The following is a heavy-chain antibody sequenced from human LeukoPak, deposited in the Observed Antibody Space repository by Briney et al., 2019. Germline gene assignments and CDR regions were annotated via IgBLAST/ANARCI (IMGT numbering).Heavy chain of an antibody. CDR3: ARHGNIVLVPAAMAFDY. J-gene: IGHJ4*02. Sequence: PSETLSLTCTVAGGSISSISHYWGWIRQPPGKGLEWIGSIYYSGDTYYNPSLKSRVTISVDTSENHFSLKLSSVTAADTAVYYCARHGNIVLVPAAMAFDYWGRGTLVTVSS. V-gene: IGHV4-39*01. CDR2: IYYSGDT. CDR1: GGSISSISHY. D-gene: IGHD2-2*01.